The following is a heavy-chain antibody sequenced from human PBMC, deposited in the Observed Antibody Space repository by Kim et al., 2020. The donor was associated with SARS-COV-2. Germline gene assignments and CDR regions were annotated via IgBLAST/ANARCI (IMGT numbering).Heavy chain of an antibody. Sequence: SVKVSCKASGGTFSSYAISWVRQAPGQGLEWMGGIIPIFGTANYAQKFQGRVTITADESTSTAYMELSSLRSEDTAVYYCASPRSPGWYGSSVYWGQGTLVTVSS. CDR2: IIPIFGTA. CDR3: ASPRSPGWYGSSVY. J-gene: IGHJ4*02. V-gene: IGHV1-69*13. D-gene: IGHD6-19*01. CDR1: GGTFSSYA.